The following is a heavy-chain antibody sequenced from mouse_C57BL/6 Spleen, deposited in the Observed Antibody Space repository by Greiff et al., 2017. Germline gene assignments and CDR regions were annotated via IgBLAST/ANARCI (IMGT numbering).Heavy chain of an antibody. J-gene: IGHJ3*01. CDR1: GYAFSSSW. D-gene: IGHD1-1*01. Sequence: VQLQQSGPELVKPGASVKISCKASGYAFSSSWMNWVKQRPGKGLEWIGRIYPGDGDTNYNGKFKGKATLTADKSSSTAYMQLSSLTSEDAAVYFCADGSRAYWGQGTLVTVSA. CDR3: ADGSRAY. CDR2: IYPGDGDT. V-gene: IGHV1-82*01.